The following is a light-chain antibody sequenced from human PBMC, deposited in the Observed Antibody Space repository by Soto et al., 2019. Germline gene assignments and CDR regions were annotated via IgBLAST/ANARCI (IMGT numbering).Light chain of an antibody. CDR1: QRTSTY. V-gene: IGKV1-39*01. CDR2: AAS. CDR3: QQSYSTLRT. Sequence: DVQMSQSPASLSASVGDRVTITCRASQRTSTYLHWFQQKPGKAPKLLIYAASNLQSGVPSRFSGSGSGTDFALTISSLQPEDFATYYCQQSYSTLRTFGQGTKVDIK. J-gene: IGKJ1*01.